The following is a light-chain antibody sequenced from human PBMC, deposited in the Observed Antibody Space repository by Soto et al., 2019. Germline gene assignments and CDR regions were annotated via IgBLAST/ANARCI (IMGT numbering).Light chain of an antibody. CDR1: QSVSSY. CDR3: QQRSDWPST. V-gene: IGKV3-11*01. Sequence: EIVLTQSPATLSLSPGERVTLSCRASQSVSSYLAWYQQKPGQAPRLLIYDASNRATGIPARFSGSGSGTDFTLTISSLEPDDFAVYYCQQRSDWPSTFGGGTKVQIK. CDR2: DAS. J-gene: IGKJ4*01.